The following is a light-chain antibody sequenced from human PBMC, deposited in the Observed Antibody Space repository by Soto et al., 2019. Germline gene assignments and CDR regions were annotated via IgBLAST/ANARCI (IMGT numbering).Light chain of an antibody. Sequence: EIGLTQTQATLSLSPGERATLSCRASQSVSSYLAWYQQKPGQAPRLLIYDASNRATGIPARFSGSASGTDFTLTISSLEPEDFAVYSCQQLGPFAGGTKVDIK. CDR1: QSVSSY. CDR2: DAS. J-gene: IGKJ4*01. V-gene: IGKV3-11*01. CDR3: QQLGP.